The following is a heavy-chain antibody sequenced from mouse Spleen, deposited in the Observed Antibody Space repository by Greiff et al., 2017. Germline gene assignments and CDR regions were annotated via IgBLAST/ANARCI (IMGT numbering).Heavy chain of an antibody. Sequence: QVQLQQPGAELVKPGAPVKLSCKASGYTFTSYWMNWVKQRPGRGLEWIGRIDPSDSETHYNQKFKDKATLTVDKSSSTAYIQLSSLTSEDSAVYYCARGTARATSWFAYWGQGTLVTVSA. V-gene: IGHV1-69*02. CDR2: IDPSDSET. CDR1: GYTFTSYW. CDR3: ARGTARATSWFAY. J-gene: IGHJ3*01. D-gene: IGHD3-2*01.